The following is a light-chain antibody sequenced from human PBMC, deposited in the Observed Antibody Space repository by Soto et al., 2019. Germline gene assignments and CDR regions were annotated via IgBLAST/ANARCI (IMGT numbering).Light chain of an antibody. Sequence: QSALTQPHSVSGSPGKSVTISCSGTSSDVGNYNYVSWYQHHPGKAPKLMIYDVTTRPSGVPDRFSGSKSGNTASLTISGLQAEDEADFYCCSYAGSYTWVFGGGTKVTVL. V-gene: IGLV2-11*01. CDR1: SSDVGNYNY. CDR3: CSYAGSYTWV. CDR2: DVT. J-gene: IGLJ3*02.